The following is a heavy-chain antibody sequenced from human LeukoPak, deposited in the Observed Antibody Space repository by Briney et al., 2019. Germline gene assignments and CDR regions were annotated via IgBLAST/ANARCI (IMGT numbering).Heavy chain of an antibody. CDR2: ISSTGSYI. J-gene: IGHJ4*02. D-gene: IGHD2-2*01. CDR3: ARDRTYCSSPSCYLDY. CDR1: GFKLDRYM. V-gene: IGHV3-21*01. Sequence: PGGSLRLSCAASGFKLDRYMLNWVRQAPGKGLEWVSSISSTGSYIYYGDSVKGRFTISRDNAKNSLYLQMNSLRAEDTAVYYCARDRTYCSSPSCYLDYWGQGTLVTVSS.